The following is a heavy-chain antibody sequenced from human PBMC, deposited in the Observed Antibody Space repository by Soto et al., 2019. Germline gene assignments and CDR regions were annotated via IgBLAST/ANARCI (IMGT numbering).Heavy chain of an antibody. V-gene: IGHV4-31*03. Sequence: PSETLSLTCTVSGGSIGSGGYYCSWIRQHPGKGLEWIGYIYYSGSTYYNPSLKSRVTISVDKSKNQFSLKLSSVTAADTAVYYCARVLMVYTNGSYYFDYWGQGTLVTVSS. D-gene: IGHD1-26*01. CDR2: IYYSGST. CDR3: ARVLMVYTNGSYYFDY. CDR1: GGSIGSGGYY. J-gene: IGHJ4*02.